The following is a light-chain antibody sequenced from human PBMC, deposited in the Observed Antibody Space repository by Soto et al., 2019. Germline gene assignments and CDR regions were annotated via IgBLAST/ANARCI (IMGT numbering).Light chain of an antibody. V-gene: IGKV1-5*03. CDR2: TTS. CDR1: QGVRDW. Sequence: DIQMTQSPSSVSASVGDRVTITCRASQGVRDWVAWYQQKPGKAPKLLFSTTSTLEDGVPSRFSGSGSGTEFTLTLSSLQPDDFATYDCQHYNSYSEAFGQGTKVDIK. J-gene: IGKJ1*01. CDR3: QHYNSYSEA.